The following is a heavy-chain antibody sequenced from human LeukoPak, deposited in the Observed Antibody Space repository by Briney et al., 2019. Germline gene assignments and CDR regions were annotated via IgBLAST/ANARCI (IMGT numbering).Heavy chain of an antibody. D-gene: IGHD3-22*01. Sequence: DPGGSLRLSCAASGFTFSSYAMSWVRQAPGKGLEWVSGISGSGGSTYYADSVKGRFTISRDNSKNTLYLQMNSLRAEDTAVYYCAKGEYYYDSSGYSIGYWGQGTLVTASS. CDR1: GFTFSSYA. V-gene: IGHV3-23*01. CDR2: ISGSGGST. CDR3: AKGEYYYDSSGYSIGY. J-gene: IGHJ4*02.